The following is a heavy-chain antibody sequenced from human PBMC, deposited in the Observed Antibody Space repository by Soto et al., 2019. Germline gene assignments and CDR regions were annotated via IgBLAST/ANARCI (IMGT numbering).Heavy chain of an antibody. CDR3: ARDLSGYGMAV. D-gene: IGHD3-16*02. Sequence: QVQLQESGPGLVKPSETLSLTCTVSGGSISSYYWSWIRQPPGKGLEWIGYIYYSGSTNYNPSLKRRVTTSVDTSKNQFSRKRSSVTAADTAVYYCARDLSGYGMAVWGQGTTVTVSS. J-gene: IGHJ6*02. CDR1: GGSISSYY. V-gene: IGHV4-59*08. CDR2: IYYSGST.